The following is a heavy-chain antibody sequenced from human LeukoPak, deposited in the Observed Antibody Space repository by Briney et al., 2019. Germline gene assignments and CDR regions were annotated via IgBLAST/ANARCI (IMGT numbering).Heavy chain of an antibody. D-gene: IGHD3-10*01. CDR1: GFTFSSYG. CDR3: ARARGAYAFDI. Sequence: GGSLRLSCAASGFTFSSYGMHWVRRAPGKGLEWVAVISYDGSNKYYADSVKGRFTISRDNSKNTLYLQMNSLRAEDTAVYYCARARGAYAFDIWGQGTMVTVSS. J-gene: IGHJ3*02. V-gene: IGHV3-30*03. CDR2: ISYDGSNK.